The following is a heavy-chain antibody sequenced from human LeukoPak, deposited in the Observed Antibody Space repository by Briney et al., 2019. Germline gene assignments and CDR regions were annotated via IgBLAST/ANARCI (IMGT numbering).Heavy chain of an antibody. Sequence: PSQTLSLTCTVSGGSISSGGYYWSWIRQHPGKGLEWIGYIYYSGSTYYNPSLKSRVTISVDTSKNQFSLKLSSVTAADTAVYYCAREASDYGDYRGSGGFDYWGQGTLVTVSS. D-gene: IGHD4-17*01. V-gene: IGHV4-31*03. CDR2: IYYSGST. CDR1: GGSISSGGYY. J-gene: IGHJ4*02. CDR3: AREASDYGDYRGSGGFDY.